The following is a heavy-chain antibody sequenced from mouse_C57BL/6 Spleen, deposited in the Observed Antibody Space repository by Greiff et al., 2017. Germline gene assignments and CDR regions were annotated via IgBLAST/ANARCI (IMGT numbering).Heavy chain of an antibody. CDR1: GYTFTSYW. CDR2: IHPNSGST. Sequence: QVQLQQPGAELVKPGASVKLSCKASGYTFTSYWMHGVKQRPGQGLEWIGMIHPNSGSTKYNEKFKSKATLTVDKSSSTAYMQLSSLTAEDSAVYYCARGYGRDYYAMDYWGQGTSVTVSS. CDR3: ARGYGRDYYAMDY. D-gene: IGHD1-1*01. J-gene: IGHJ4*01. V-gene: IGHV1-64*01.